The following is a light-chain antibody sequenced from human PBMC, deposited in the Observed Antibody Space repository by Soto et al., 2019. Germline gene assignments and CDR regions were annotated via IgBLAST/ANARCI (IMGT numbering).Light chain of an antibody. CDR2: GAS. V-gene: IGKV3-20*01. J-gene: IGKJ4*01. CDR1: QSVTSTY. Sequence: EIVLTQSPDTLSLSPGERATLSCRASQSVTSTYLAWYQQKPGQAPRLLIYGASTRAAGIPDRFSGSGSGRDFTLIISRLEPEDFAVYYCEQFANSPFSFGGGTKVEIK. CDR3: EQFANSPFS.